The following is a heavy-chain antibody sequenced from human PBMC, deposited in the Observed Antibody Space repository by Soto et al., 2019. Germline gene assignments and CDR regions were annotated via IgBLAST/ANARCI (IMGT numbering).Heavy chain of an antibody. Sequence: QITLRESGPTLVKPTQTLTLTSTISGFSLSTSGVGVGWIRQPPGKSLEWLALIYWDDVQRYSPSLKTRLTITKDTSRSQVVLTMTNMDPVDTATYHCAHSPCSGGTCYLFDYWGQGTLVTVSS. CDR2: IYWDDVQ. CDR1: GFSLSTSGVG. CDR3: AHSPCSGGTCYLFDY. D-gene: IGHD2-15*01. V-gene: IGHV2-5*02. J-gene: IGHJ4*02.